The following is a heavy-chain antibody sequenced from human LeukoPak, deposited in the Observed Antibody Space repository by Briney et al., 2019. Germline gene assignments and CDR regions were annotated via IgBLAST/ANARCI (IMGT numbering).Heavy chain of an antibody. J-gene: IGHJ3*02. D-gene: IGHD5-24*01. Sequence: GGSLRHSCAAHGLNFRSYWVHWLGHGPGKGLVWFAYLKSYGSSTNHADSVRGRFTISRDNAKNTLYLQMNSLRAEDTAVYYCARPRDGYNRGAFDIWGQGTMVTVSS. CDR3: ARPRDGYNRGAFDI. CDR2: LKSYGSST. CDR1: GLNFRSYW. V-gene: IGHV3-74*01.